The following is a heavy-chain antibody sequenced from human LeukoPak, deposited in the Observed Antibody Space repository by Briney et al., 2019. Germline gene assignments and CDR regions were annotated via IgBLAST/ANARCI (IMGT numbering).Heavy chain of an antibody. CDR2: INPSGGST. D-gene: IGHD6-19*01. V-gene: IGHV1-46*01. Sequence: ASVKVSCKASGYTFTSYYMHWVRQAPGQGLEWMGIINPSGGSTIYAQKFQGRVTMTTNTSISTAYMELSSLRSEDTAVYYCARGISSGWYQGEFDYWGQGTLVTVSS. CDR3: ARGISSGWYQGEFDY. CDR1: GYTFTSYY. J-gene: IGHJ4*02.